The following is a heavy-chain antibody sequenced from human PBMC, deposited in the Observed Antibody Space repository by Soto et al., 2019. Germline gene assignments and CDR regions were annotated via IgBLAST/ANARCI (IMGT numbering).Heavy chain of an antibody. CDR2: INPSGGST. J-gene: IGHJ4*02. Sequence: QVQLVQSGAEVKKPGASVKVSCKASGYTFTSYYMHWVRQAPGQGLEWMGIINPSGGSTSYAQKFQGRGTMTRDTSTSTVYMELSSLRSEDTAVYYCARPLYYYDSSGSFANWGQGTLVTVSS. CDR1: GYTFTSYY. CDR3: ARPLYYYDSSGSFAN. V-gene: IGHV1-46*01. D-gene: IGHD3-22*01.